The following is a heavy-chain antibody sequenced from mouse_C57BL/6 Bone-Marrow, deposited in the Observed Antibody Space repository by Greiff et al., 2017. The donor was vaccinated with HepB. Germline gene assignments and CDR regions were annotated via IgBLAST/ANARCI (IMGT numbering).Heavy chain of an antibody. CDR1: GFTFSSYG. Sequence: EVQVVESGGDLVKPGGSLKLSCAASGFTFSSYGMSWVRQTPDKRLEWVATISSGGSYTYYPDSVKGRFTISRDNAKNTLYLQMSSLKSEDTAMYYWARHGNYVYYAMDYWGQGTSVTVSS. D-gene: IGHD2-1*01. CDR2: ISSGGSYT. CDR3: ARHGNYVYYAMDY. V-gene: IGHV5-6*01. J-gene: IGHJ4*01.